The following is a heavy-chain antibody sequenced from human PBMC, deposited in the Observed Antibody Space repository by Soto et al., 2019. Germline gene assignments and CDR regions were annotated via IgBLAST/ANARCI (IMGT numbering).Heavy chain of an antibody. CDR3: ARRIKDIVLMVYARTSYYFDY. CDR1: GGSISSSSYY. V-gene: IGHV4-39*01. D-gene: IGHD2-8*01. J-gene: IGHJ4*02. Sequence: SETLSLTCTVSGGSISSSSYYWGWIRQPPGKGLEWIGSIYYSGSTYYNPSLKSRVTISVDTSKNQFSLKLSSVTAADTAVYYCARRIKDIVLMVYARTSYYFDYWGQGTLVTVSS. CDR2: IYYSGST.